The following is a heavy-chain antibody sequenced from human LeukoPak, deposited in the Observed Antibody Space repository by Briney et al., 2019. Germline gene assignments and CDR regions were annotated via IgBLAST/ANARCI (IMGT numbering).Heavy chain of an antibody. J-gene: IGHJ3*02. V-gene: IGHV3-23*01. CDR3: ARPYYYDGSGYPQSAFAI. CDR1: GFTFSSYA. CDR2: IIGSGGST. D-gene: IGHD3-22*01. Sequence: GGSLRLSCAASGFTFSSYAMSWVRQAPGKGLEWVSAIIGSGGSTYYADSVKGWFTISRDNSKKTMYLQMNSLRAEDTAAYYCARPYYYDGSGYPQSAFAIWGQGTMVAVS.